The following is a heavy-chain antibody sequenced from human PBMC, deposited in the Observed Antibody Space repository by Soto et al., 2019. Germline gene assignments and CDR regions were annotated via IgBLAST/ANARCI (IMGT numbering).Heavy chain of an antibody. V-gene: IGHV3-48*02. J-gene: IGHJ4*02. CDR1: GFTFSSYS. CDR2: ISSSSSTI. D-gene: IGHD1-20*01. Sequence: GGSLRLSCAASGFTFSSYSMNWVRQAPGKGLEWVPYISSSSSTIYYADSVEGRFTISRDNAKNSLYLQMNSLRDEDTAVYYCARDPTSVYNWNDFDDYWGQGTLVTVSS. CDR3: ARDPTSVYNWNDFDDY.